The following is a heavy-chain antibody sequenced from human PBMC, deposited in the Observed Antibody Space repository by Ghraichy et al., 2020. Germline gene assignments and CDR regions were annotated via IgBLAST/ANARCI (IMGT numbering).Heavy chain of an antibody. CDR1: GFTFSSYA. CDR3: AKDQGGGNVYPFYFDH. CDR2: ISGSGGST. D-gene: IGHD3-16*01. Sequence: GGSLRLSCAASGFTFSSYAMTWVRQAPGKGLEWVSSISGSGGSTYYADSVKGRFTISRDNSKNTLYLQMNSLRAEDTAVYYCAKDQGGGNVYPFYFDHWGQGTLVTVSS. V-gene: IGHV3-23*01. J-gene: IGHJ4*02.